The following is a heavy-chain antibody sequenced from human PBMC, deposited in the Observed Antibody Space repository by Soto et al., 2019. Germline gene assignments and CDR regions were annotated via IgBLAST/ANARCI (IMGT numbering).Heavy chain of an antibody. V-gene: IGHV1-8*01. CDR2: MNPNSGNT. CDR3: ATDLLLHGMDI. Sequence: ASVKVSCKASGYPFPSSDTNWVRQATGQGLEWMGWMNPNSGNTGYAQKFQGRVTMTTNTSTDTAYMDLSSLRSEDTAVYYCATDLLLHGMDIWGQGTTVTVSS. J-gene: IGHJ6*02. CDR1: GYPFPSSD.